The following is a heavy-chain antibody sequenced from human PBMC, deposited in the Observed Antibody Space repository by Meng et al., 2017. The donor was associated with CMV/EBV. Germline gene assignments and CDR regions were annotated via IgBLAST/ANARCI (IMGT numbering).Heavy chain of an antibody. J-gene: IGHJ4*02. D-gene: IGHD2-15*01. CDR1: GFTFSSYS. Sequence: GGSLRLSCAASGFTFSSYSMNWVRQAPGKGLEWVSSISSSSSYIYYADSVKGRFTISRDDSKNTLYLQMNSLKTEDTAVYYCTTDGGGSFPGYYFDYWGQGTLVTVSS. V-gene: IGHV3-21*03. CDR2: ISSSSSYI. CDR3: TTDGGGSFPGYYFDY.